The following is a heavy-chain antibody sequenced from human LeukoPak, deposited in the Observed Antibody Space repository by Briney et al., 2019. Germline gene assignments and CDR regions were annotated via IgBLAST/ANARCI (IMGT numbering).Heavy chain of an antibody. D-gene: IGHD6-6*01. V-gene: IGHV4-34*01. CDR3: ARRRQLGPGPNWFDP. CDR1: GDSISSYY. CDR2: INHSGST. J-gene: IGHJ5*02. Sequence: PSETLSLTCTVSGDSISSYYWSWIRQPPGKGLEWIGEINHSGSTNYNPSLKSRVTISVDTSKNQFSLKLSSVTAADTAVYYCARRRQLGPGPNWFDPWGQGTLVTVSS.